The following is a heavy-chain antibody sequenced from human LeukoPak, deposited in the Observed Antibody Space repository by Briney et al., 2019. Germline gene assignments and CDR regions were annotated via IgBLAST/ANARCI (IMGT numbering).Heavy chain of an antibody. D-gene: IGHD3-22*01. CDR2: IYPGDSDT. V-gene: IGHV5-51*01. CDR1: GYIFTSYM. Sequence: GESLKISGKGSGYIFTSYMIGGRRQMPGKGLEWMGIIYPGDSDTRYSPSFQGQVTISADKSISTSYLQWSSLKASDTAMYYCARPTGLGNYDSSGYYYFDYWGQGTLVTVSS. CDR3: ARPTGLGNYDSSGYYYFDY. J-gene: IGHJ4*02.